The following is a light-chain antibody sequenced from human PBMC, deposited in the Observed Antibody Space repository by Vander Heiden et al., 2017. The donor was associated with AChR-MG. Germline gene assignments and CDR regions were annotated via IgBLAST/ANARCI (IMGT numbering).Light chain of an antibody. Sequence: EIVMTQSPATLSVSPGERATLSCRASQSVSSNLAWYQQKPGQAPRLLIYGASTRATGIPARFSGSGYGTEFTLTISSLQSEDFAVYYCQQYNNGPRGFTFGHGTKVDIK. CDR3: QQYNNGPRGFT. V-gene: IGKV3-15*01. CDR1: QSVSSN. CDR2: GAS. J-gene: IGKJ3*01.